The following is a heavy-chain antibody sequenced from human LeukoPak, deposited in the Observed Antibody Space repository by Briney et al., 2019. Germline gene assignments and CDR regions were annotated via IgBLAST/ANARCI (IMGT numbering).Heavy chain of an antibody. CDR3: CGSPQTNWFDP. J-gene: IGHJ5*02. D-gene: IGHD1-26*01. V-gene: IGHV1-46*01. CDR1: GYTFTSYY. CDR2: INPSGGST. Sequence: ASVKVSCKASGYTFTSYYMHWVRQAPGQGLEWMGIINPSGGSTSYAQKSQGRVTMTRDTSTSTVYMELSSLRSEDTAAYYCCGSPQTNWFDPWGQGTLVTVSS.